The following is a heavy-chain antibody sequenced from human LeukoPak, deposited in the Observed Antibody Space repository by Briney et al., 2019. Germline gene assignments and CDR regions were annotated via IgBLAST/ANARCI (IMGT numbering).Heavy chain of an antibody. Sequence: GGSLRLSCAASGFTFSGYYMSWIRQAPGKGLEWVSYISSAGSTIYYADSVKGRFTISRDNAKNSLYLQMNGLRVEDTAVYYCARPYYDSSGYYFYYYYMDVWGKGTTVTVS. D-gene: IGHD3-22*01. J-gene: IGHJ6*03. CDR2: ISSAGSTI. CDR3: ARPYYDSSGYYFYYYYMDV. V-gene: IGHV3-11*01. CDR1: GFTFSGYY.